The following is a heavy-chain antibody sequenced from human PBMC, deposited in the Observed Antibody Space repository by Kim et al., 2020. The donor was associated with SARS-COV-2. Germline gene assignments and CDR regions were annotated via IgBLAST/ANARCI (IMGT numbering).Heavy chain of an antibody. D-gene: IGHD6-13*01. CDR2: INAGNGNT. CDR3: ARRGIAAAGTRGMDV. CDR1: GYTFTSYA. J-gene: IGHJ6*02. Sequence: ASVKVSCKASGYTFTSYAMHWVRQAPGQRLEWMGWINAGNGNTKYSQKFQGRVTITRDTSASTAYMELSSLRSEDTAVYYCARRGIAAAGTRGMDVWGQGTTVTVSS. V-gene: IGHV1-3*01.